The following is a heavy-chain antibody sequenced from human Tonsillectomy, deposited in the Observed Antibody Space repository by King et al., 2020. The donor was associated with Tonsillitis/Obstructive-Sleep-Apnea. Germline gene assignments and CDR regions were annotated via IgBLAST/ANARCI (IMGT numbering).Heavy chain of an antibody. CDR2: IYYSGST. D-gene: IGHD3-22*01. V-gene: IGHV4-59*01. J-gene: IGHJ4*02. Sequence: VQLQESGPGLVKPSETLSLTCTVSGGSISSYYWSWIRKPPGKGLEWIGYIYYSGSTNYNPSLKSRVTISVDTSKNQFSLKLSSVTAADTAVYYCARESDSSGLDYWGQGTLVTVSS. CDR3: ARESDSSGLDY. CDR1: GGSISSYY.